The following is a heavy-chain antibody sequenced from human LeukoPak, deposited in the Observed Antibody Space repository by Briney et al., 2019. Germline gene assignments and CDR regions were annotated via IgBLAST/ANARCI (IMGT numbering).Heavy chain of an antibody. V-gene: IGHV4-34*01. Sequence: SETLSLTCAVYGGSFSGYYWSWIRRPPGKGLEWIGEINHSGSTNYNPSLKSRVTISVDTSKKQFSLKLSSVTAADTAVYYCVTYYFDSSGPKKNYWGQGTLVTVSS. CDR1: GGSFSGYY. CDR3: VTYYFDSSGPKKNY. CDR2: INHSGST. J-gene: IGHJ4*02. D-gene: IGHD3-22*01.